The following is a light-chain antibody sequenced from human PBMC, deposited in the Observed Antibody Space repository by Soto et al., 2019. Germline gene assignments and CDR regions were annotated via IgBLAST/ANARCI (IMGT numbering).Light chain of an antibody. V-gene: IGLV1-40*01. CDR3: QSYDSSLSGVV. CDR2: GNT. J-gene: IGLJ2*01. CDR1: SSNIGSAYD. Sequence: QSVLTQPPSVSGAPGQRVTISCTGSSSNIGSAYDVNWYQQLPGTAPKLLIYGNTNRPSGVPDRFSGSRSGTSASLAITGLQADDEADYYCQSYDSSLSGVVFGGETKVTVL.